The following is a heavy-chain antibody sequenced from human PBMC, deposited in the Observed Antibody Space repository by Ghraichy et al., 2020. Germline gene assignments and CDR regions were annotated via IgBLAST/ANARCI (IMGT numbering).Heavy chain of an antibody. J-gene: IGHJ4*02. CDR2: IYYSGST. CDR1: GGSISSSSYY. V-gene: IGHV4-39*01. CDR3: ASSAMVSVDY. Sequence: SQTLSLTCTVSGGSISSSSYYWGWIRQPPGKGLEWIGSIYYSGSTYYNPSLKSRVTISVDTSKNQFSLKLSSVTAADTAVYYCASSAMVSVDYWGQGTLVTVSS. D-gene: IGHD5-18*01.